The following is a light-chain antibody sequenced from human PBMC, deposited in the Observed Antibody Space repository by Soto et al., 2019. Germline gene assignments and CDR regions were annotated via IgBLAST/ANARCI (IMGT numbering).Light chain of an antibody. CDR2: DVA. CDR3: CSYAGGYTYL. Sequence: HSVLTQPRTVSGYPSESATISRNRTGNDVGAYNYVSWYQQHPGRPPKLMIYDVARWPSGVPDRFSGSKSGNTASLTISGLQAEDEADYFCCSYAGGYTYLFGTGTKVTVL. J-gene: IGLJ1*01. V-gene: IGLV2-11*01. CDR1: GNDVGAYNY.